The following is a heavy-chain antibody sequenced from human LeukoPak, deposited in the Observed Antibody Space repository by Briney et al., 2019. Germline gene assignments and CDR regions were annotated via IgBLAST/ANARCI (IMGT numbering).Heavy chain of an antibody. CDR2: IYTSGST. CDR3: ARAYPSIAVAVPNDY. V-gene: IGHV4-4*07. J-gene: IGHJ4*02. Sequence: SETLFLTCTVSGGSISSFYWSWIRQPAGKELEWIGRIYTSGSTNYNPSLKSRVTMSVDTSKNQFSLKLSSVTAADTAVYYCARAYPSIAVAVPNDYWGQGTLVTVSS. CDR1: GGSISSFY. D-gene: IGHD6-19*01.